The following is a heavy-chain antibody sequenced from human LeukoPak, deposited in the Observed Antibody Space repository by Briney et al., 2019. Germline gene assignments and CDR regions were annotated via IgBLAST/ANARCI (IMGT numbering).Heavy chain of an antibody. V-gene: IGHV4-34*01. J-gene: IGHJ4*02. CDR2: INHSGST. Sequence: SETLSLTCTVYGGSFSGYYWSWIRQPPGKGLEWIGEINHSGSTNYNPSLKSRVTISVDKSKNQFSLKLSSVTAADTAVYYCARVPTVTFFDHWGQGTLVTVSS. CDR1: GGSFSGYY. D-gene: IGHD4-17*01. CDR3: ARVPTVTFFDH.